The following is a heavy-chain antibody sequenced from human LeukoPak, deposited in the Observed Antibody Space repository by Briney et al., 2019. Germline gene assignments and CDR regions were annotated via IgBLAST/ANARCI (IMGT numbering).Heavy chain of an antibody. Sequence: ASVKVSCTASGGTFSSYAISWVRQAPGQGLEWMGGIIPIFGTANYAQKFQGRVTITADESTSTAYMELSSLRSEDTAVYYCAREGTHIVVVPAAIPPVSDYYYGMDVWGQGTTVTVSS. CDR2: IIPIFGTA. J-gene: IGHJ6*02. D-gene: IGHD2-2*01. CDR3: AREGTHIVVVPAAIPPVSDYYYGMDV. CDR1: GGTFSSYA. V-gene: IGHV1-69*13.